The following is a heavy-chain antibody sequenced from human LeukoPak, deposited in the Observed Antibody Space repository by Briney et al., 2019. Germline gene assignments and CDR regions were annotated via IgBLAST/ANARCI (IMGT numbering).Heavy chain of an antibody. CDR2: IYSGGST. J-gene: IGHJ4*02. CDR3: AKGREWELPLDY. D-gene: IGHD1-26*01. V-gene: IGHV3-53*01. Sequence: GSLRLSCAASGFTVSGNYMSWVRQAPGKGLEWVSVIYSGGSTYYADSVKGRFTISRDDSKNTLYLQMNSLRADDTAVYSCAKGREWELPLDYWGQGTLVTVSS. CDR1: GFTVSGNY.